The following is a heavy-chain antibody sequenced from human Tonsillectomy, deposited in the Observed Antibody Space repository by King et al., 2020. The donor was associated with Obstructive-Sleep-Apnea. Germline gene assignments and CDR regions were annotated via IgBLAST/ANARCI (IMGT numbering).Heavy chain of an antibody. Sequence: LQLQESGPRLVKPSETLSLRCTVSGGSITSGSYYWGWIRQPPGKGLEWIASISHSGRTFYSPSLESRVTISVDTSNNQFSLKLWSVTAADTAVYYCGREGGETGARWFDPWGQGTLVTVSS. CDR2: ISHSGRT. CDR3: GREGGETGARWFDP. V-gene: IGHV4-39*07. J-gene: IGHJ5*02. CDR1: GGSITSGSYY. D-gene: IGHD1-26*01.